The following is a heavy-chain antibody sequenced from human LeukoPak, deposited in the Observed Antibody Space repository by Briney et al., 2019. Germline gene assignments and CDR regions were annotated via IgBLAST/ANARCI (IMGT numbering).Heavy chain of an antibody. V-gene: IGHV4-61*02. Sequence: SETLSLTCTVSGGSISSGSYYWSWIRQPAGKGLEWIGRIYTSGSTNYNPSLKSRVTMSVDTSKNQFSLKLSSVTAADTAVYYCARDSAASNYYYYYMDVWGKGTTVTVSS. CDR3: ARDSAASNYYYYYMDV. J-gene: IGHJ6*03. CDR1: GGSISSGSYY. D-gene: IGHD2-2*01. CDR2: IYTSGST.